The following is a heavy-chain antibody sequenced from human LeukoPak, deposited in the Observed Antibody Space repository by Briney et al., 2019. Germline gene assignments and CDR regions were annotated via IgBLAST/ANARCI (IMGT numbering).Heavy chain of an antibody. J-gene: IGHJ6*03. V-gene: IGHV1-46*01. CDR1: GYTFTSYY. Sequence: ASVKVSCKASGYTFTSYYMHWVRQAPGQGLEWMGIINPSGGRTSYAQKFQGRVTMTRDTSTSTVYMELSSLRSEDTAVYYCARDYGGNSQRPYYYYYMDVWGKGTTVTVSS. D-gene: IGHD4-23*01. CDR2: INPSGGRT. CDR3: ARDYGGNSQRPYYYYYMDV.